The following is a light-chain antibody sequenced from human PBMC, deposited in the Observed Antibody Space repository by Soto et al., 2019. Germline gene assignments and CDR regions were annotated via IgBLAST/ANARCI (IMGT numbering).Light chain of an antibody. V-gene: IGKV3-15*01. J-gene: IGKJ1*01. CDR2: GAS. CDR1: QSVSSN. CDR3: QQYYNWPRT. Sequence: EIVMTQSPATLSLSPGERATLSCRASQSVSSNLAWYQQKPGQAPRLLIYGASTRATGIQARFSGSGSGKEFTLTISSLQSEDFAVYYCQQYYNWPRTFGQGTKVDIK.